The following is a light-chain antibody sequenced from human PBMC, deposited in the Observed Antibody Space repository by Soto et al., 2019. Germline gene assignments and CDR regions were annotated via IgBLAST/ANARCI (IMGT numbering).Light chain of an antibody. CDR2: QDT. CDR3: QAWDSSVV. Sequence: SYELTQPPSVSVSPGQTASITCSGGKLGDRYASWYQQKPGQSPVLIIYQDTKRPSGIPERFSGSNSGNTATLTISGTQAMDEADYYCQAWDSSVVFGGGTKVTVL. V-gene: IGLV3-1*01. CDR1: KLGDRY. J-gene: IGLJ2*01.